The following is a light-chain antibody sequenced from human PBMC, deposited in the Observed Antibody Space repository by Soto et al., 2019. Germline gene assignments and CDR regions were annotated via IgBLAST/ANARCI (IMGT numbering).Light chain of an antibody. CDR1: QSLLHSDGYNY. J-gene: IGKJ4*01. Sequence: DIVMTQSPLSLPVTPGEPASISCRSSQSLLHSDGYNYLDWFLQRPGQSPQLLIYLGYSRASGVPDRFSGSGSGTDFTLKISRVEAEDVGVYYCMQALQTPLTFGGGTKVDIK. CDR3: MQALQTPLT. CDR2: LGY. V-gene: IGKV2-28*01.